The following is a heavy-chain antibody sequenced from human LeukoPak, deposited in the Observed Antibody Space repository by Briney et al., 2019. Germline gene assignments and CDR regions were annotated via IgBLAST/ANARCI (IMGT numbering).Heavy chain of an antibody. CDR1: GYTFTGYF. D-gene: IGHD2-2*02. J-gene: IGHJ4*02. CDR2: INPNSGGT. Sequence: ASVKVSCKTSGYTFTGYFLHWVRQAPGQGLEWMGWINPNSGGTKYAQKFQGRVTMTRDTSISAAYMELSRLRSDDTAVYYCARRYCSSANCYTAPDYWGQGTLDTVSS. V-gene: IGHV1-2*02. CDR3: ARRYCSSANCYTAPDY.